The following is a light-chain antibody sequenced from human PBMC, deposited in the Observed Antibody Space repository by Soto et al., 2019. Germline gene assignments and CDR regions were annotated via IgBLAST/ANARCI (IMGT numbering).Light chain of an antibody. CDR1: SSNIGAGYD. J-gene: IGLJ2*01. CDR2: GNN. CDR3: QSYDSSLTAYVV. Sequence: QSVLTQPPSVSGAPGQRVTISCTGSSSNIGAGYDVHWYQQVPGTAPKLLIYGNNNRPSGVPDRFSGSKSGTSASLAITGLQAEDEADYYCQSYDSSLTAYVVFGGGTKLTVL. V-gene: IGLV1-40*01.